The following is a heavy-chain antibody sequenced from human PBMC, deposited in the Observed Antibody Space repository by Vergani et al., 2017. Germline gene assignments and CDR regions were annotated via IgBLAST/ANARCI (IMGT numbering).Heavy chain of an antibody. CDR2: IIPIFGTA. CDR3: ARVRAPRYRCGGDCYTFDD. J-gene: IGHJ4*02. D-gene: IGHD2-21*02. CDR1: GGTFSSYA. Sequence: QVQLVQSGAEVKKPGSSVKVSCKASGGTFSSYAISWVRQAPGQGLEWKGRIIPIFGTANYAQKFQGRVTITADESTSTAYMELSSLRSEDTAVYYCARVRAPRYRCGGDCYTFDDWGQGTLVTVSS. V-gene: IGHV1-69*13.